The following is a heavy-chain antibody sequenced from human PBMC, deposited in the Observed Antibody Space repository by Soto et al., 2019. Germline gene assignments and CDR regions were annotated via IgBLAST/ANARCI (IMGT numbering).Heavy chain of an antibody. D-gene: IGHD6-19*01. CDR2: IHYSGNT. CDR1: DGSIGSDIHY. V-gene: IGHV4-39*01. J-gene: IGHJ5*02. Sequence: SETLSLTCIVSDGSIGSDIHYWGWIRQPSGKGLEWIGTIHYSGNTYYNPSLKSRLTISVDTSKNQFSLMMRSVTAADTAVYYCAKQCMAVVGPCNWFDPWGQGALVTVSS. CDR3: AKQCMAVVGPCNWFDP.